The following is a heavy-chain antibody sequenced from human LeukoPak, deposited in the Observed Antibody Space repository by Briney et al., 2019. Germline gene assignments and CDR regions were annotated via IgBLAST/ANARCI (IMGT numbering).Heavy chain of an antibody. V-gene: IGHV3-23*01. CDR1: GFAFSSYA. J-gene: IGHJ4*02. CDR3: AKESDISGWYGVDY. D-gene: IGHD6-19*01. Sequence: GGTLRLSCAASGFAFSSYAMSWVRRAPGKGLEWVSDISGSGGSTHYADSVKGRFTISRDNSKNTLSLQMNSLRAEDTAVYYCAKESDISGWYGVDYWGQGTLVTVSS. CDR2: ISGSGGST.